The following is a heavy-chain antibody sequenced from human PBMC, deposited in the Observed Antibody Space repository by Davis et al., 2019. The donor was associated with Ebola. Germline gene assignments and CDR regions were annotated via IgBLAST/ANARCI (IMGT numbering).Heavy chain of an antibody. Sequence: PGGSLRLSCAASGFTFSSYAMSWVRQAPGKGLQWVSSISDSGGSTYYADSVKGRFTISRDNSKNTLYLQMNSLRAEDTAIYYCAKGNQAGYPTTFDYCGQGTLVTVSS. J-gene: IGHJ4*02. D-gene: IGHD3-9*01. CDR2: ISDSGGST. CDR1: GFTFSSYA. V-gene: IGHV3-23*01. CDR3: AKGNQAGYPTTFDY.